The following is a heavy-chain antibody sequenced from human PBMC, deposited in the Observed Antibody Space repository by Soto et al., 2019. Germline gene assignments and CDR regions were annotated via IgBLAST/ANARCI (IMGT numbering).Heavy chain of an antibody. V-gene: IGHV1-69*02. CDR1: GGTFSSYT. CDR3: ASLYCSSTSCYSPYYYYGMDV. Sequence: QVQLVQSGAEVKKPGSSVKVSCKASGGTFSSYTISWVRQAPGQGLEWMGRIIPILGIVNYAQKFQGRVTITADKSTSTAYMELSSLRSEDTAVYYCASLYCSSTSCYSPYYYYGMDVWGQGTTVTVSS. CDR2: IIPILGIV. J-gene: IGHJ6*02. D-gene: IGHD2-2*01.